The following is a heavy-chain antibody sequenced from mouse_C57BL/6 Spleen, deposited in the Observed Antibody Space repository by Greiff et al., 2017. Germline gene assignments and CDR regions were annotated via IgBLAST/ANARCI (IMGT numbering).Heavy chain of an antibody. CDR2: IHPNSGST. Sequence: VQLQQPGAELVKPGASVKLSCKASGYTFTSYWMHWVKQRPGQGLEWIGMIHPNSGSTNYNEKFKSKATLTVDKSSSTAYMQLSSLTSEDSAIYYCARSPTVVATPFDYWGQLTTLTVSS. J-gene: IGHJ2*01. D-gene: IGHD1-1*01. V-gene: IGHV1-64*01. CDR3: ARSPTVVATPFDY. CDR1: GYTFTSYW.